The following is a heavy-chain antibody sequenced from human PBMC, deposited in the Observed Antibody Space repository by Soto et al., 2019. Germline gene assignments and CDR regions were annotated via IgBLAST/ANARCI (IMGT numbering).Heavy chain of an antibody. V-gene: IGHV3-23*01. CDR3: AKGHFSSSSPDALDY. D-gene: IGHD6-6*01. CDR1: GFTFSSYA. Sequence: GGSLRLSCAASGFTFSSYAMTWVRQAPGKGLEWVSATSGSGGSTYYADSVKGRFTISRDNSKNTLYLEMNSLRAEDTAVYYCAKGHFSSSSPDALDYWGQGTLVTVSS. J-gene: IGHJ4*02. CDR2: TSGSGGST.